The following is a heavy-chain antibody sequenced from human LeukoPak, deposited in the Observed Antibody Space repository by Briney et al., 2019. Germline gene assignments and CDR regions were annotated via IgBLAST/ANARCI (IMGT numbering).Heavy chain of an antibody. V-gene: IGHV4-39*01. J-gene: IGHJ5*02. CDR2: IYYSGST. CDR1: GGSISSSSYY. Sequence: SETLSLTCTVSGGSISSSSYYWGWIRQPPGKGLEWIGSIYYSGSTYYNPSLKSRVTISVDTSKNQFSLKLSSVTAADTAVYYCARRRLLWFGIDPWGQGTLVTVSS. CDR3: ARRRLLWFGIDP. D-gene: IGHD3-10*01.